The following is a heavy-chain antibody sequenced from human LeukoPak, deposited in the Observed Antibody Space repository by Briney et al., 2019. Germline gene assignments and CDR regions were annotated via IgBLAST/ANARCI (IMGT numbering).Heavy chain of an antibody. CDR3: ARVGGGSDY. CDR1: GGSFSGYY. D-gene: IGHD3-3*01. CDR2: INHSGST. J-gene: IGHJ4*02. Sequence: KSSETLSLTCAVYGGSFSGYYWSWIRQPPGKGLEWIGEINHSGSTNYNLSLKSRVTISVGTSKNQFSLKLSSVTAADTAVYYCARVGGGSDYWGQGTLVTVSS. V-gene: IGHV4-34*01.